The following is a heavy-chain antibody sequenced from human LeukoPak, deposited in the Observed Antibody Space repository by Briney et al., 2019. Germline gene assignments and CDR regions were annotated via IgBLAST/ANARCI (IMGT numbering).Heavy chain of an antibody. Sequence: PSETLSLTCAVYGGSFSGYYWSWIRQPPGKGLEWIGEINHSGNTSYIASLKSRVTISVDTSKNQFSLKLSPVTAADTAVYYCARHPRITMVRGVQNWFDPWGQGTLVTVSS. D-gene: IGHD3-10*01. J-gene: IGHJ5*02. V-gene: IGHV4-34*01. CDR2: INHSGNT. CDR1: GGSFSGYY. CDR3: ARHPRITMVRGVQNWFDP.